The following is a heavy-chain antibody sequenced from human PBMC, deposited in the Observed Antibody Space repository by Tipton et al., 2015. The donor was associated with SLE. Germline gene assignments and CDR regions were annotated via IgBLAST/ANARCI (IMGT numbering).Heavy chain of an antibody. CDR3: ARDRYYFDY. CDR2: IHHSGST. J-gene: IGHJ4*02. Sequence: GLVKPSETLSLTCSVYGGSFSGYYWSWIRQPPGKGLEWIGEIHHSGSTDYNPSLKSRVTISADTSKNQFSLKLSSVTAADTAVYYCARDRYYFDYWGQGTLVTVSS. CDR1: GGSFSGYY. V-gene: IGHV4-34*01.